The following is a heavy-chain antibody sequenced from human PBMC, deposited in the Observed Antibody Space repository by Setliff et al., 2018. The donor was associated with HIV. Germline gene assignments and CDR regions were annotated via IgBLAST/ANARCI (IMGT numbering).Heavy chain of an antibody. J-gene: IGHJ4*02. CDR3: ARVGLSAVPFPTVY. Sequence: GASVKVSCKASTYTFTNYAITWVRQAPGQRPEWMGWISAYDGDTKYAQKFHNRLSMTADTSTTTAYMDLRGLTSDDTGVYYCARVGLSAVPFPTVYWGQGTLVTVS. CDR1: TYTFTNYA. V-gene: IGHV1-18*01. CDR2: ISAYDGDT. D-gene: IGHD4-4*01.